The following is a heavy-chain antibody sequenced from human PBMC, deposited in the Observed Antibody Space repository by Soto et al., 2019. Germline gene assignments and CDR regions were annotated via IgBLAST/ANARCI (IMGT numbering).Heavy chain of an antibody. Sequence: QVQLQESGPGLVKASETLSLTCTVSGGSVSSGSYYWSWIRQPPGKGLEGIGNIFHSGTTNYNASLRSRVSMSVDTPTNQFSLKLMSVTAADTAVYYCARVHITGPVHSWGQGNLVTVSS. J-gene: IGHJ4*02. CDR2: IFHSGTT. CDR3: ARVHITGPVHS. V-gene: IGHV4-61*01. D-gene: IGHD1-20*01. CDR1: GGSVSSGSYY.